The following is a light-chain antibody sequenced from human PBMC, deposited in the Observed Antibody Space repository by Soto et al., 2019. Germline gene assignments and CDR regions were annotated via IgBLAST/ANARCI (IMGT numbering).Light chain of an antibody. J-gene: IGLJ1*01. CDR2: GTT. Sequence: QSVLTQTPSVSGAPGQRVTISCTGRSSNIGAGYDVHWYQHLPGTAPKLLIYGTTNRPSGVPDRFSGSKSGISASLAITGLQAEDEADYYCSSYTNSGVFGTGTKVTVL. CDR1: SSNIGAGYD. V-gene: IGLV1-40*01. CDR3: SSYTNSGV.